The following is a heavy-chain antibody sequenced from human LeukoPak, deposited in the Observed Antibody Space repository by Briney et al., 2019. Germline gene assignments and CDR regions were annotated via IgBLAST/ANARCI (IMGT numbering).Heavy chain of an antibody. Sequence: KPSETLSLTSTVSGGSVSSYYWSWIRQPPGKGLEWIGYIYYSGSTNYNPSLKSRVTISVDTSKNQFSLKLSSVTAADTAVYYCARAGYCSSTSCYAGYFDYWGQGTLVTVSS. CDR1: GGSVSSYY. CDR3: ARAGYCSSTSCYAGYFDY. J-gene: IGHJ4*02. D-gene: IGHD2-2*01. V-gene: IGHV4-59*02. CDR2: IYYSGST.